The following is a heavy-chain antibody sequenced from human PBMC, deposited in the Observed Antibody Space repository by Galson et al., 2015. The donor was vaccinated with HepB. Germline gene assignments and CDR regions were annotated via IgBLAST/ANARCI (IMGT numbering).Heavy chain of an antibody. CDR2: INAGNGNT. V-gene: IGHV1-3*01. D-gene: IGHD2-2*01. CDR3: ARDQFEVVPAALDY. CDR1: GYTFTSYA. J-gene: IGHJ4*02. Sequence: SVKVSCKASGYTFTSYAMHWVRQAPGQRLEWMGWINAGNGNTKYSQKFQGRVTITRDTSASTAYMELSSLRSEDTAVYYCARDQFEVVPAALDYWGQGTLVTVSS.